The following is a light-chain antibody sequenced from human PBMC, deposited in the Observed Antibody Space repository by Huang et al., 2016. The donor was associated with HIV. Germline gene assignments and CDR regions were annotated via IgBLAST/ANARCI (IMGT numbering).Light chain of an antibody. Sequence: EIVMTQSPAALSVSPGKRATLSCRASQSVSSNLAWYQQKPGQAPRLLIYGASTRDTSIPARLSGSGSETEFTLTISSLQSEDFAVYYCQQYNNWPPGTFGQGTKVEIK. CDR1: QSVSSN. V-gene: IGKV3-15*01. CDR2: GAS. J-gene: IGKJ1*01. CDR3: QQYNNWPPGT.